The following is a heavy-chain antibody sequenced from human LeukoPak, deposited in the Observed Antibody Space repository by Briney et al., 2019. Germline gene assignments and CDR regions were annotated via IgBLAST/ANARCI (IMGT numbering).Heavy chain of an antibody. CDR3: ARAVRPGYSYGYDY. J-gene: IGHJ4*02. CDR2: IYNGNTI. V-gene: IGHV3-53*01. Sequence: GGSLRLSCVASGLTFSRYAMSWVRQAPGQGLEWVSIIYNGNTIYYADSVKGRFTISRDTSKNTVYLQMNSLRAEDTAVYYCARAVRPGYSYGYDYWGQGALVTVSS. CDR1: GLTFSRYA. D-gene: IGHD5-18*01.